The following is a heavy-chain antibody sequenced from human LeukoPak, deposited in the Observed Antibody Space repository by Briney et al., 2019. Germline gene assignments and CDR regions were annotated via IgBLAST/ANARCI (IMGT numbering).Heavy chain of an antibody. Sequence: SETLTLTCTVSGGSISSYYWTWIRQPAGKGLEWIGRISTSGNTYYNPSLKSRLTMSVDTSKNQFSLKLSSVTAADTAVYYCARGTRYCSGDSCQNWFDPWGQGTLVTVSS. V-gene: IGHV4-4*07. CDR1: GGSISSYY. CDR3: ARGTRYCSGDSCQNWFDP. J-gene: IGHJ5*02. D-gene: IGHD2-15*01. CDR2: ISTSGNT.